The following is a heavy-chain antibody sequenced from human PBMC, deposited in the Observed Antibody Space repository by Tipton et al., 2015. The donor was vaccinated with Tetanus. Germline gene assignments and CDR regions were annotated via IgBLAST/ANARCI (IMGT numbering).Heavy chain of an antibody. V-gene: IGHV4-61*08. J-gene: IGHJ4*02. Sequence: TLSLTCNVTGALLTTGGYSWGWIRQPPGQGLEWIGYVYYTGSTDYNPSLKSRVTISVDTSKSQFSLRLTPVTAADTAVYYCARSKLLWFGESLSGFDSWGQGIMVTVSS. D-gene: IGHD3-10*01. CDR3: ARSKLLWFGESLSGFDS. CDR1: GALLTTGGYS. CDR2: VYYTGST.